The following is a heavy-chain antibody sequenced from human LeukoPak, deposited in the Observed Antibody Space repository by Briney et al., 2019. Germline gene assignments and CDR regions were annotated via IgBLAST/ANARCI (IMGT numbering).Heavy chain of an antibody. CDR2: IYYGGAT. CDR1: GGSISTYY. V-gene: IGHV4-59*01. D-gene: IGHD6-13*01. J-gene: IGHJ4*02. Sequence: MASETLSLTCTVSGGSISTYYWSWIRQPPGKGLEWIGYIYYGGATNYNPSLKSRVTISVDTSNNQFSLKLTSVTSADTAVYYCARSYSSSFLYFDYWGQGTLVTASS. CDR3: ARSYSSSFLYFDY.